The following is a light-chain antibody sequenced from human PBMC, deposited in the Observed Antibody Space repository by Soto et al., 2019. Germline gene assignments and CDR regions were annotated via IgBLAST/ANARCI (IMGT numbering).Light chain of an antibody. CDR1: SSNIGSHI. CDR2: SNN. V-gene: IGLV1-44*01. J-gene: IGLJ1*01. CDR3: AAWADSLNDM. Sequence: QSVLAQPPSASGTPGQRVTISCSGSSSNIGSHIVNWYQQLPGAAPKLLIYSNNQRPSGVPDRFSGSKSGTSASLAISGLQSEDEADYYCAAWADSLNDMFGTGTKVTVL.